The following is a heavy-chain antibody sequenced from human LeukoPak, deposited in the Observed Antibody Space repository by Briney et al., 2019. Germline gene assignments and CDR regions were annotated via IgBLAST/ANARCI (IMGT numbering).Heavy chain of an antibody. CDR3: ARPEYYYDSSGYPYAFDI. V-gene: IGHV5-51*01. CDR1: GYSFTSYW. J-gene: IGHJ3*02. CDR2: IYPGDSDT. D-gene: IGHD3-22*01. Sequence: GESLKISFKGSGYSFTSYWIGWVRQMPGKGLEWMGIIYPGDSDTRYSPSFQGQVTISADKSISTAYLQWSSLKASDTAMYYCARPEYYYDSSGYPYAFDIWGQGTMVTVSS.